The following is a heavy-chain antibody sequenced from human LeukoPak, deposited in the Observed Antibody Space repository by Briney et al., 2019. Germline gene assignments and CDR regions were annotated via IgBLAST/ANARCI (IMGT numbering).Heavy chain of an antibody. CDR2: INHSGST. J-gene: IGHJ4*02. V-gene: IGHV4-34*01. CDR1: GGSFSGYY. D-gene: IGHD1-14*01. CDR3: ARVGWSGYPTTFDY. Sequence: SETLSLTCAVYGGSFSGYYWSWIRQPPGKGLEWIGEINHSGSTNYNPSLKSRVTISVDTSKNQFSLKLSSVTAADTAVYYCARVGWSGYPTTFDYWGQGTLVTVSS.